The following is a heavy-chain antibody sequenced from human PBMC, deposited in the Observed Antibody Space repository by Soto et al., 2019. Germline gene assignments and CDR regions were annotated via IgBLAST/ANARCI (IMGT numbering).Heavy chain of an antibody. V-gene: IGHV1-18*01. D-gene: IGHD3-9*01. J-gene: IGHJ3*02. Sequence: GASVKVSCKASGYTFTSYGISWVRQAPGKGLEWMGWISAYNGNTNYAQKLQGRVTMTTDTSTSTAYMELRSLRSDDTAVYYCARGLRYFDWLLPKAPFDAFDIWGQGTMVTVSS. CDR1: GYTFTSYG. CDR2: ISAYNGNT. CDR3: ARGLRYFDWLLPKAPFDAFDI.